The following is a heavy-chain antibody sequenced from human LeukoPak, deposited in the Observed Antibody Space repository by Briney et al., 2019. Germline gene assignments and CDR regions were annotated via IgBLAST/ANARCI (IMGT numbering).Heavy chain of an antibody. CDR1: GFAFSSYW. D-gene: IGHD2-8*01. V-gene: IGHV3-74*01. Sequence: GGSLTLSCAASGFAFSSYWMDWVRQPPGKGLVWVSRISSDGKSTSYADSVKGRFTISRDNAKNTLYLQMNSLRAEDTAVYYCARDGGCINGVCYDQFDYWGQGTLVTVSS. J-gene: IGHJ4*02. CDR2: ISSDGKST. CDR3: ARDGGCINGVCYDQFDY.